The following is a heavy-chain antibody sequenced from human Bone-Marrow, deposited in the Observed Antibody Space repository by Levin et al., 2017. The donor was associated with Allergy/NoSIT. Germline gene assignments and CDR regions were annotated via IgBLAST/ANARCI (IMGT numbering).Heavy chain of an antibody. CDR2: IYYSGST. J-gene: IGHJ3*02. CDR1: GGSISSYY. CDR3: ARDRRRKRRYDSSGLRDAFDI. Sequence: PSETLSLTCTVSGGSISSYYWSWIRQPPGKGLEWIGYIYYSGSTNYNPSLKSRVTISVDTSKNQFSLKLSSVTAADTAVYYCARDRRRKRRYDSSGLRDAFDIWGQGTMVTVSS. D-gene: IGHD3-22*01. V-gene: IGHV4-59*01.